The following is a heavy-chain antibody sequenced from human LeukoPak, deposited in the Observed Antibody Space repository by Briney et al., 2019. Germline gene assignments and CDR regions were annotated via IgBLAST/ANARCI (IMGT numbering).Heavy chain of an antibody. J-gene: IGHJ4*02. CDR2: ISSSSSYI. V-gene: IGHV3-21*01. CDR3: ARDPYYYGSGSLFDY. D-gene: IGHD3-10*01. CDR1: GFTFSSYA. Sequence: PGGSLRLSCAASGFTFSSYAMNWVRQAPGKGLEWVSSISSSSSYIYYADSVKGRFTISRDNAKNSLYLQMNSLRAEDTAVYYCARDPYYYGSGSLFDYWGQGTLVTVSS.